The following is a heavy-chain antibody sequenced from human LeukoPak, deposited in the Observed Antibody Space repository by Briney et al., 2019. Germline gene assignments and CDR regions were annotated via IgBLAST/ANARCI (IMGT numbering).Heavy chain of an antibody. D-gene: IGHD6-6*01. CDR1: GFTFSSYS. V-gene: IGHV3-21*01. CDR3: ARESEYSTNAFDY. Sequence: PGGSLRLSCAASGFTFSSYSMNWVRQAPGKGLEWVSSISSSSSYIHYADSVKGRFTISRDNAKNSLYLQMNSLRAEDTAVYYCARESEYSTNAFDYWGQGTLVTVSS. J-gene: IGHJ4*02. CDR2: ISSSSSYI.